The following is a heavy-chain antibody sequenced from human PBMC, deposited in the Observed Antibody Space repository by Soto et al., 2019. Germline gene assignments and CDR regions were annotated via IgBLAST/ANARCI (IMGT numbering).Heavy chain of an antibody. D-gene: IGHD3-10*01. CDR3: ARGPSRGVQYYFDL. CDR1: GDAISSSYW. CDR2: IFHIRSI. J-gene: IGHJ4*02. V-gene: IGHV4-4*02. Sequence: QVQLRESGPGLVKPSGTLSLTYAVSGDAISSSYWWNWVRQSPGRGLEWIGEIFHIRSINYNPSLMSRRTMSVDKSKNPSSLTLASVPVAVTAVYFCARGPSRGVQYYFDLWGPGTLVAVSS.